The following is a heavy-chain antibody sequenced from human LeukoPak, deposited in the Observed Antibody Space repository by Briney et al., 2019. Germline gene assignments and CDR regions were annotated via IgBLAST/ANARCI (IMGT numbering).Heavy chain of an antibody. CDR2: ISSSSTYI. CDR3: GRDLYSPPRFDY. J-gene: IGHJ4*02. V-gene: IGHV3-21*01. CDR1: GFTFSSYS. D-gene: IGHD2-21*01. Sequence: PGGSLRLSCAAPGFTFSSYSMNWVRQAPGKGLEWVSSISSSSTYIYYADSVKGRFTISRDNAKNSLYLQMNSLRAEDTAVYYCGRDLYSPPRFDYWGQGTLVTVSS.